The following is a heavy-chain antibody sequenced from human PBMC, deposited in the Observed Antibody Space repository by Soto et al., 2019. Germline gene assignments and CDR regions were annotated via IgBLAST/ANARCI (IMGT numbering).Heavy chain of an antibody. D-gene: IGHD6-13*01. CDR3: ATTPYSSRKSIYYYYMDV. CDR1: GFTFSSYW. V-gene: IGHV3-74*01. CDR2: INSDGSST. Sequence: PGGSLRLSCAASGFTFSSYWMHWVRQAPGEGLMWVSLINSDGSSTTYADSVKGRFTITRDNAKNTLYLQMNSLRADDTAVFYCATTPYSSRKSIYYYYMDVWGKGTTVTVSS. J-gene: IGHJ6*03.